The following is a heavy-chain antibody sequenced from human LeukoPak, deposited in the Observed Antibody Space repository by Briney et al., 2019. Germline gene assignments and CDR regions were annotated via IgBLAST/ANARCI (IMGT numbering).Heavy chain of an antibody. CDR1: GFTFSSYA. CDR3: AKGPGSGYSTSFFTY. V-gene: IGHV3-23*01. Sequence: PGGSLRLSCAASGFTFSSYAMSWVRQAPGKGLEWVSGVTNDGSSTYYADSVKGRFTISRDNSKNTLYLQMDSLRAEDTAEYYCAKGPGSGYSTSFFTYWGQGTLVTVSS. D-gene: IGHD3-22*01. CDR2: VTNDGSST. J-gene: IGHJ4*02.